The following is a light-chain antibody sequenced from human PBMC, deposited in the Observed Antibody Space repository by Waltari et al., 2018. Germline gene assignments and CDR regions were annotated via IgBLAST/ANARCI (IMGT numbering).Light chain of an antibody. CDR1: SSDVGGYNY. Sequence: VTISCTGTSSDVGGYNYVSWYQQHPGKAPKLMIYDVSKRPSGVPDRFSGSKSGNTASLTISGLQAEDEADYYCCSYAGSYVVFGGGTKLTVL. CDR2: DVS. CDR3: CSYAGSYVV. J-gene: IGLJ2*01. V-gene: IGLV2-11*01.